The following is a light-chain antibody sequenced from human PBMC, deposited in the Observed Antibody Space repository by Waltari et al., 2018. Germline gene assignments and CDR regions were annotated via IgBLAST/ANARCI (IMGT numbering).Light chain of an antibody. CDR3: CSYAGSSTSWV. CDR2: EGS. V-gene: IGLV2-23*01. CDR1: SSDVGSYIL. Sequence: QSALTQPSSVSGSPGQSITISCTGTSSDVGSYILVPWYQQHPGKAPKLMIYEGSKRPSGVSNRFSGSKSGNTASLTISGLQAEDEADYYCCSYAGSSTSWVFGGGTKLTVL. J-gene: IGLJ3*02.